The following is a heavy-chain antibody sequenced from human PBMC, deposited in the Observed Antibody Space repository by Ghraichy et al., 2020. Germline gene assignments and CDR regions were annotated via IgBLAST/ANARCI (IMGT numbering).Heavy chain of an antibody. CDR2: ISGSGGST. D-gene: IGHD6-19*01. CDR1: GFTFSSYA. CDR3: AKEGAGYSSGWYLRYFDY. J-gene: IGHJ4*02. V-gene: IGHV3-23*01. Sequence: GGSLRLSCAASGFTFSSYAMSWVRQAPGKGLEWVSAISGSGGSTYYADSVKGRFTISRDNSKNTLYLQMNSLRAEDTAVYYCAKEGAGYSSGWYLRYFDYWGQRTLFTVSS.